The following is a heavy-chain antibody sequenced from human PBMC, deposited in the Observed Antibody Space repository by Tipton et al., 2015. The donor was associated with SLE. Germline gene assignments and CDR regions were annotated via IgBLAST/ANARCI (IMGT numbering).Heavy chain of an antibody. J-gene: IGHJ6*03. CDR3: AKRPRNSGGYIPYDYYYLDV. CDR2: INDGGNT. D-gene: IGHD3-22*01. V-gene: IGHV4-34*01. CDR1: GAPFSPYH. Sequence: TLTLTCAVYGAPFSPYHWPWVRQPPGKGLEWIGEINDGGNTKYSPSLKSRVSMSVDTSKNQFSLRLNSVSAADTAVYYCAKRPRNSGGYIPYDYYYLDVWGLGTTVTVSS.